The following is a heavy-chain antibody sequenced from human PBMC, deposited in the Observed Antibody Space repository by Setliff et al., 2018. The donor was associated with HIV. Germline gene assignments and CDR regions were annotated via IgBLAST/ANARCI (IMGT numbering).Heavy chain of an antibody. V-gene: IGHV1-2*02. CDR2: IIPKSGET. J-gene: IGHJ4*02. CDR3: ARVVDRDYDFWSAYEY. Sequence: ASVKVSCKSSGYTFTAYHIHWVRQAPGQGPEWMGWIIPKSGETSYAEKFRGRVTMTRDTSLSTAYMELSWLTSDDTAVYYCARVVDRDYDFWSAYEYWGQGTMVTVSS. D-gene: IGHD3-3*01. CDR1: GYTFTAYH.